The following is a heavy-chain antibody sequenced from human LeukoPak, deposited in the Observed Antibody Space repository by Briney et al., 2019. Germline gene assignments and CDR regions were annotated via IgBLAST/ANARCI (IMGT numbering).Heavy chain of an antibody. D-gene: IGHD3-22*01. CDR3: ARDTFNYYDSSGHDAFDI. CDR1: GYTFTSYG. Sequence: ASVKVSSKASGYTFTSYGISWVRQAPGQGLEWMGWISAYNGNTNYAQKLQGRVTMATDTSTSTAYMELRSLRSDDAAVYYCARDTFNYYDSSGHDAFDIWGQGTMVTVSS. V-gene: IGHV1-18*01. J-gene: IGHJ3*02. CDR2: ISAYNGNT.